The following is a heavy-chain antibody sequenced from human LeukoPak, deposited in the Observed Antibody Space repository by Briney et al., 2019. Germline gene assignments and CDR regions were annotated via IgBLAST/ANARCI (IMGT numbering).Heavy chain of an antibody. CDR2: ISSSSSTI. CDR1: GFTFSSYS. CDR3: AGYCSSTSCRPHHYYYYMDV. Sequence: AGGSLRLSCAASGFTFSSYSMNWVRQAPGKGLGWVSYISSSSSTIYYADSVKGRFTISRDNAKNSLYLQMNSLRAEDTAVYYCAGYCSSTSCRPHHYYYYMDVWGKGTTVTVSS. D-gene: IGHD2-2*01. J-gene: IGHJ6*03. V-gene: IGHV3-48*01.